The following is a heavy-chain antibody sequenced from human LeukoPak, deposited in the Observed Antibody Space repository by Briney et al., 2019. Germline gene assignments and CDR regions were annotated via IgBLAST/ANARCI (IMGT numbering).Heavy chain of an antibody. Sequence: SETLSLTCTVSGGSISSYYWSWIRQPPGKGLEWIGYIYHSGSTNYNPSLKSRVTISVDTSKNQFSLKLSSVTAADTAVYYCARGVYDSSGYDYWGQGTLVTVSS. CDR3: ARGVYDSSGYDY. D-gene: IGHD3-22*01. V-gene: IGHV4-59*01. J-gene: IGHJ4*02. CDR2: IYHSGST. CDR1: GGSISSYY.